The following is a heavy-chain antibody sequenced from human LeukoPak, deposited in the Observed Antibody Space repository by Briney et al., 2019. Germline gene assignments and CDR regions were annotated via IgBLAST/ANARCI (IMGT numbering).Heavy chain of an antibody. CDR3: ARDPVEWELLLDC. D-gene: IGHD1-26*01. Sequence: GGSLRLSCAASGFTLSNYWMGWVRQAPGKRPEWVANMNIDGSEKYYADSVKGRFTIPRDNARNSVYLQMNSLRVEDTAVYYCARDPVEWELLLDCWGQGTLVTVSS. J-gene: IGHJ4*02. CDR1: GFTLSNYW. CDR2: MNIDGSEK. V-gene: IGHV3-7*01.